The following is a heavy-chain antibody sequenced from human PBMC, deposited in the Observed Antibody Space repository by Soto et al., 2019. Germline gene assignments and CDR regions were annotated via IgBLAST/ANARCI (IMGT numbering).Heavy chain of an antibody. CDR3: ARGRRLLWFGELLNAFDI. V-gene: IGHV1-3*01. D-gene: IGHD3-10*01. CDR1: GYTFTSHA. J-gene: IGHJ3*02. Sequence: ASVKVSCKASGYTFTSHAMHWVRQAPGQRLEWMGWINAGNGNTKYSQKFQGRVTITRDTSASTAYMELSSLRSEDTAVYYCARGRRLLWFGELLNAFDIWGQGTMVTVSS. CDR2: INAGNGNT.